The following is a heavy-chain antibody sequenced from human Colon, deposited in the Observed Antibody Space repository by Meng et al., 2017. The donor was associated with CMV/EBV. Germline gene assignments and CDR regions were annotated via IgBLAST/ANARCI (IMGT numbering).Heavy chain of an antibody. D-gene: IGHD6-6*01. Sequence: ASVKVSCKMSGYTFTNYAIGWVRQAPGQGLDWMGWISAYNDNTNFAQKLQGRVTMTTDTSTSTAYMELRSLRSDDTAVYYCARVSGSSFARDYWGQGTLVTVSS. V-gene: IGHV1-18*01. J-gene: IGHJ4*02. CDR1: GYTFTNYA. CDR3: ARVSGSSFARDY. CDR2: ISAYNDNT.